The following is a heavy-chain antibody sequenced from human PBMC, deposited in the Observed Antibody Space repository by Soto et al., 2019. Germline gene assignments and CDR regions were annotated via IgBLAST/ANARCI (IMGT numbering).Heavy chain of an antibody. J-gene: IGHJ6*02. Sequence: GESLKISCQASGDNFGDNFTSYWVTWVRQVPGKGLGWMGRIAPGDSHTNYSPSFEGHVTISADKSIRTAYMRWNSLKTSDTAIYYCSTGISCTRYMCPFYNYGLDVWGQGTTVTVSS. CDR2: IAPGDSHT. D-gene: IGHD3-16*02. CDR3: STGISCTRYMCPFYNYGLDV. V-gene: IGHV5-10-1*01. CDR1: GDNFGDNFTSYW.